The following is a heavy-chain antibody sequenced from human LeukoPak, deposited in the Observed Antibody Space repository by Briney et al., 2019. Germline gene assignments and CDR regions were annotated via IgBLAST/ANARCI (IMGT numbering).Heavy chain of an antibody. J-gene: IGHJ6*03. CDR2: INPNTGGT. CDR3: ARGDITFGGVIRYYYYYYMDV. CDR1: GYTFTGSY. V-gene: IGHV1-2*02. Sequence: GASVKVSCKASGYTFTGSYIYWVRQAPGQGLEWMGWINPNTGGTNYAQKFQGRVTMTRDMSTSTVYMELSSLRSEDTAVYYCARGDITFGGVIRYYYYYYMDVWGKGTTVTVSS. D-gene: IGHD3-16*02.